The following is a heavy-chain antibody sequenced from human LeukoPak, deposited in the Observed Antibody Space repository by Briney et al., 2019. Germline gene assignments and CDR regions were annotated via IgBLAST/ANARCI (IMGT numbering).Heavy chain of an antibody. CDR2: IKSKTDGGTT. CDR3: TSGLGILNYFDY. J-gene: IGHJ4*02. CDR1: GFTFSNAW. Sequence: GGSLRLSCAASGFTFSNAWMSWVRQAPGKGLEWVGRIKSKTDGGTTDYAAPVKGRFTISRDDSKNTLYLQMNSLKTEDTAVYYCTSGLGILNYFDYWGQGTLVTVSS. D-gene: IGHD7-27*01. V-gene: IGHV3-15*01.